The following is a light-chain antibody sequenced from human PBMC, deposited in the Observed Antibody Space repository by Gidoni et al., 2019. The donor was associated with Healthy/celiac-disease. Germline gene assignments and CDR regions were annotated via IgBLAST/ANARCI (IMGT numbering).Light chain of an antibody. J-gene: IGKJ3*01. Sequence: DIQMTQSPSSLSASVGDRVTIPCRASQSISSYLNWYQQKPGKAPKLLIYAASSLQSGVPSRFSGSGSGTDFTLTISSLQPEDFATYYCQQSYSTRVTFXPXTKVDIK. V-gene: IGKV1-39*01. CDR2: AAS. CDR3: QQSYSTRVT. CDR1: QSISSY.